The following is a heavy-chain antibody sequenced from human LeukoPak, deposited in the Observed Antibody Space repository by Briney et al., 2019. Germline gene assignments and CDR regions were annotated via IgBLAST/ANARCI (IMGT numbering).Heavy chain of an antibody. Sequence: SVNLSCTVSGYTLTELSMHWVRQAPGKGHDRKGGFDPEDGETIYAQQSQDRVTMTEDTSTDTAYMELSSLRSEDTAVYYCATDRRWGVVVAATLFDYWGQGTLVTVSS. CDR1: GYTLTELS. CDR2: FDPEDGET. CDR3: ATDRRWGVVVAATLFDY. D-gene: IGHD2-15*01. J-gene: IGHJ4*02. V-gene: IGHV1-24*01.